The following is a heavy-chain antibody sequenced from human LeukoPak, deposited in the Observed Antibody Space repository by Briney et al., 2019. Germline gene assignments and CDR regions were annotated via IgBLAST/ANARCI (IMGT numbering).Heavy chain of an antibody. D-gene: IGHD3-22*01. CDR1: GYTFTGYY. Sequence: ASVKDSCKASGYTFTGYYMHWVRQAPGQGVEWMGWINPNSSGRNDTQKFAGRVTVTSNTSINTSYMELNRQRSDDTAVYYCARDRYYYDSSGSGYMYIWGKGNTVTVSS. CDR3: ARDRYYYDSSGSGYMYI. V-gene: IGHV1-2*02. CDR2: INPNSSGR. J-gene: IGHJ6*03.